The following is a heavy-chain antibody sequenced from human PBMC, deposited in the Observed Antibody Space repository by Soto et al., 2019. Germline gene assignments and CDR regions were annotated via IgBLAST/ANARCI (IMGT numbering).Heavy chain of an antibody. CDR3: ATGYSVVVRYMDV. Sequence: ASVKVSCKVSGYTLTELSMHWVRQAPGKGLEWMGGFDPEDGETVYAQKFQGRVTMTEDTSTDTAYMELSSLRSEDTAVYYCATGYSVVVRYMDVWGKGTTVTVSS. J-gene: IGHJ6*03. V-gene: IGHV1-24*01. CDR1: GYTLTELS. D-gene: IGHD2-2*01. CDR2: FDPEDGET.